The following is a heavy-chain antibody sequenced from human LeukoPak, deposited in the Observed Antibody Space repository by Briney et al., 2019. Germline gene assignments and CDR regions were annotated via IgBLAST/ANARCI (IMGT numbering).Heavy chain of an antibody. D-gene: IGHD3-10*01. V-gene: IGHV3-23*01. CDR3: AKTGGVTMVRGVIIHLDY. CDR2: ISGSGGST. Sequence: PGGSLRLSCAASGFTFSSYAMSWVRQAPGKGLEWVSAISGSGGSTYYADSVKGRFTISRDNSKNTLYLQMNSLRAEDTAVYYCAKTGGVTMVRGVIIHLDYWGQGTLVTVSS. CDR1: GFTFSSYA. J-gene: IGHJ4*02.